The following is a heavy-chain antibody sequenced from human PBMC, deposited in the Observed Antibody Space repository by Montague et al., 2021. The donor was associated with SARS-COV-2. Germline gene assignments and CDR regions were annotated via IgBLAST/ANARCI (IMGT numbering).Heavy chain of an antibody. CDR3: ARQGSGSYYNWFDP. V-gene: IGHV4-39*01. Sequence: SETLSLTCTVSGGSIISSSYYWGWIRQPPGKGLEWIGSIYYSGSTYYNPSLKSRVTISVDTSKNQFSLKLSSVTAADTAVYYCARQGSGSYYNWFDPWGQGTLVTVSS. CDR2: IYYSGST. CDR1: GGSIISSSYY. D-gene: IGHD1-26*01. J-gene: IGHJ5*02.